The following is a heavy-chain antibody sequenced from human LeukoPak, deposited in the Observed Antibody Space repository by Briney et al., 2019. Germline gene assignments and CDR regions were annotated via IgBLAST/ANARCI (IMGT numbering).Heavy chain of an antibody. J-gene: IGHJ4*02. CDR2: MYYNGDT. CDR1: GGSIISGSSY. V-gene: IGHV4-39*01. D-gene: IGHD1-26*01. Sequence: SETLSLTCTVSGGSIISGSSYWAWIRQPPGKGLEWIGSMYYNGDTYYNTSLKSRVTISGDTSKNQFFLKLSSVTDGDTAVYYCARHEHSGILLDNWGQGTLVTVSS. CDR3: ARHEHSGILLDN.